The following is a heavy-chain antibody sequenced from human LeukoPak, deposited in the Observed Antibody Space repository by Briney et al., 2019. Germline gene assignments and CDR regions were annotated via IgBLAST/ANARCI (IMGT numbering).Heavy chain of an antibody. Sequence: ASVKVSCKASGYTFTGYYMHWVRQAPGQGLEWMGWINPNSGGTNYAQKFQGRVTMTRDTSISTAYMELSRLRSDDTAVYYCARDRCSSTSCYPGGYYYYYMDVWGKGTTVTVSS. CDR1: GYTFTGYY. D-gene: IGHD2-2*01. V-gene: IGHV1-2*02. J-gene: IGHJ6*03. CDR3: ARDRCSSTSCYPGGYYYYYMDV. CDR2: INPNSGGT.